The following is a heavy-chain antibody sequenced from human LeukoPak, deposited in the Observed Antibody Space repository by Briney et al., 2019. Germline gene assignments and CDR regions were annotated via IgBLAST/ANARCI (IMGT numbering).Heavy chain of an antibody. D-gene: IGHD3-10*01. CDR1: GFTFNNYG. CDR2: IRYNGNNQ. J-gene: IGHJ6*03. V-gene: IGHV3-30*02. CDR3: AKDSAFYYIDV. Sequence: GGSLRLSCAASGFTFNNYGMHWVRQAPGKGLEWVAFIRYNGNNQYYADSVKGRFTISRDNSKNTLYLQMNSLKGDDTPVYYCAKDSAFYYIDVWGKGTTVIISS.